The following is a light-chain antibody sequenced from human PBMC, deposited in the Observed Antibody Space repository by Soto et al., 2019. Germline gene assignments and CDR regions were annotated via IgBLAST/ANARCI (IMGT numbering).Light chain of an antibody. CDR3: QQRHMWPIT. J-gene: IGKJ5*01. Sequence: VFTPSPVTLSFSSGGRAPLSCRASQSFRGLLAWYQQKPGQAPRLLIYDAYNRATGIPPRFSGSGSGTDFTLTISSLEPEDSAVYYCQQRHMWPITFGQGTRLEIK. CDR1: QSFRGL. CDR2: DAY. V-gene: IGKV3-11*01.